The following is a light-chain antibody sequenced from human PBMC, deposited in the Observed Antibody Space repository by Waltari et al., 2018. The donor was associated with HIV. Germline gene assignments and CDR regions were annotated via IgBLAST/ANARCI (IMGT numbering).Light chain of an antibody. Sequence: DIQMTQSPSSLSASVGDRVTITCRASQRISSYLNWYQQKPGKAPELLIYAASSLQSGVPSRFSGSGSGTDFTLTISSLQPEDFATYSCQQSYSTPYSFGQGTKLEI. V-gene: IGKV1-39*01. CDR3: QQSYSTPYS. CDR2: AAS. J-gene: IGKJ2*03. CDR1: QRISSY.